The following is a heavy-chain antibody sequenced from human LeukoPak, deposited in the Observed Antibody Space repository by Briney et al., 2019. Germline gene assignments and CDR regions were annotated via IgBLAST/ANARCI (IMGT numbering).Heavy chain of an antibody. V-gene: IGHV3-23*01. CDR2: ISGSGGTT. D-gene: IGHD3-22*01. CDR3: ARDWETLTYYDSSGQEY. CDR1: GLTFSSYA. Sequence: GGSLRLSCAASGLTFSSYAMSWVRQAPGKGLEWVSAISGSGGTTYYADSVKGRFTISRDNSKNTLYLQMNSLGAEDTAIYFCARDWETLTYYDSSGQEYWGQGTMVTVSS. J-gene: IGHJ3*01.